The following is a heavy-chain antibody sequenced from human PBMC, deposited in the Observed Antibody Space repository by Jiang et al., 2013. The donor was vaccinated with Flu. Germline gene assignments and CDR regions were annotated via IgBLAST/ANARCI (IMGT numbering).Heavy chain of an antibody. V-gene: IGHV4-38-2*01. CDR2: IYHSGNT. CDR1: GYSVSSGFH. Sequence: LLKPSETLSLTCAVSGYSVSSGFHWAWVRQPPGKGLEWIGTIYHSGNTYYNPSLKSRVTISLDTSKNQFSLKLSSVTPADTAVYYCARANNFDYWGQGTLVTVSS. CDR3: ARANNFDY. D-gene: IGHD1/OR15-1a*01. J-gene: IGHJ4*02.